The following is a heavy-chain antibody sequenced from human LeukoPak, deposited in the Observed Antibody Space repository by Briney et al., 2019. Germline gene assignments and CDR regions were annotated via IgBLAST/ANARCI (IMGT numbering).Heavy chain of an antibody. CDR3: ARGARISSSWYSSV. CDR1: GYTFSNYG. CDR2: ISAYNNNT. V-gene: IGHV1-18*01. J-gene: IGHJ4*02. Sequence: ASVKVSCKASGYTFSNYGVSWVRQAPGQGLEWMGWISAYNNNTNYAQKFQGRLTTTTDTSTSTAYMELRSLRSDDTAVYYCARGARISSSWYSSVWGQGTLITAS. D-gene: IGHD2-2*01.